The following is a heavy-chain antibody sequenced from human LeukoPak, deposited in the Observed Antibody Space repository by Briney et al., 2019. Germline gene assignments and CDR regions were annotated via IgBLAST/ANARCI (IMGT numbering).Heavy chain of an antibody. J-gene: IGHJ5*02. D-gene: IGHD4-17*01. CDR3: ARTTVTNSVGDWFDP. CDR2: IFYGGST. Sequence: SETLSLTCTVSGGSISSSSYYWGWIRQPPGKGLEWIGSIFYGGSTNYNPSLKSRVTISVDTSKNQFSLKLSSVTAADTAAYYCARTTVTNSVGDWFDPWGQGTLVTVSS. V-gene: IGHV4-39*07. CDR1: GGSISSSSYY.